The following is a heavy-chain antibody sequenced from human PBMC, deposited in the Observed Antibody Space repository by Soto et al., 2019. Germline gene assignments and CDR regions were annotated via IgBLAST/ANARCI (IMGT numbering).Heavy chain of an antibody. CDR2: IWYDGSDK. CDR3: AVGNLSYYFDY. D-gene: IGHD1-26*01. V-gene: IGHV3-33*01. J-gene: IGHJ4*02. CDR1: GFAFSSFG. Sequence: PGGSLRLSCAASGFAFSSFGMHWVRQAPGKGLEWVAIIWYDGSDKYYADSVKGRFTISRDNSKNTLYLQMNSLRAEDTAVYYCAVGNLSYYFDYSAQGTLVTVS.